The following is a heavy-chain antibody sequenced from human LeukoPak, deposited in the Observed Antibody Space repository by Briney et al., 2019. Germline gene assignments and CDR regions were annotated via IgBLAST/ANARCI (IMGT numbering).Heavy chain of an antibody. CDR1: GFTFSNSA. Sequence: GGSLRLSCAASGFTFSNSAMNWVRQAPGKGLGWVSVISGSGGRTYYADSVKGRFTLSRDNSKNTLYLQMNSLRLEDTAVYYCARAGASCGGDLYSYFDYWGQGTLVTVSS. V-gene: IGHV3-23*01. CDR3: ARAGASCGGDLYSYFDY. CDR2: ISGSGGRT. D-gene: IGHD2-21*02. J-gene: IGHJ4*02.